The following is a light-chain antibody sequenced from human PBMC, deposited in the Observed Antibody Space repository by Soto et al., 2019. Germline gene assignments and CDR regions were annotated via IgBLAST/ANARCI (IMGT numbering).Light chain of an antibody. CDR2: GAS. CDR1: QSVNNNN. CDR3: QQYGSSPIT. Sequence: IVLTQSPGTLSLSPGERATLSCGASQSVNNNNLAWYQQKSGQTPRLLIYGASSRATGIPDRFGGSGSGTDFTLTISRLEPEDFAVYYCQQYGSSPITFGQGTRLEIK. J-gene: IGKJ5*01. V-gene: IGKV3-20*01.